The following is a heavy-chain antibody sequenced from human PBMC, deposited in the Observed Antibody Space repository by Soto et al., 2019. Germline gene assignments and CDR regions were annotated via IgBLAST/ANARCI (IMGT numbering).Heavy chain of an antibody. CDR2: IKHDTSEA. J-gene: IGHJ4*02. CDR1: GFKFSNYW. V-gene: IGHV3-7*03. D-gene: IGHD3-16*02. CDR3: ARDGLLFSGPYRPSRFDY. Sequence: GGSLRLSCAASGFKFSNYWMSWVRQAPGKGLEWVGNIKHDTSEAHYADSVKGRFTITRDNIKNLLFLQMNGLRADDTASYYCARDGLLFSGPYRPSRFDYWGLGTLVTVSS.